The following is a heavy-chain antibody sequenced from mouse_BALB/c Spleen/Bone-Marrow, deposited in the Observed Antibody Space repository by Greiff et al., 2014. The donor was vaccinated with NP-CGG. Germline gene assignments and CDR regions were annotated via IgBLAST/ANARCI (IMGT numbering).Heavy chain of an antibody. CDR3: ARNNGSSLDY. CDR2: IDPANGNT. V-gene: IGHV14-3*02. CDR1: GFNIEDSY. J-gene: IGHJ2*01. Sequence: DVQLVESGAEIVKPGASVKLSCTTSGFNIEDSYIYWVKQRPEQGLEWIGRIDPANGNTKYDPKFQGKATITVDTSSATAYLQLSSLTSEDTAVYYCARNNGSSLDYGGQGTTLTVSS. D-gene: IGHD1-1*01.